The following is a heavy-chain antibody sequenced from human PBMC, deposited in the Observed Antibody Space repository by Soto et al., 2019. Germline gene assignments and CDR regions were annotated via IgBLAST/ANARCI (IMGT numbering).Heavy chain of an antibody. Sequence: ASVKVSCKASGYTFTSYGISWVRQAPGQGLEWMGWISAYNGNTNYAQKLQGRVTMTTDTSTSTAYMELRSLRSDDTAVYYCAGRIAAAGTQYYYYGMDVWGQGTTVTVSS. J-gene: IGHJ6*02. CDR3: AGRIAAAGTQYYYYGMDV. D-gene: IGHD6-13*01. CDR1: GYTFTSYG. V-gene: IGHV1-18*01. CDR2: ISAYNGNT.